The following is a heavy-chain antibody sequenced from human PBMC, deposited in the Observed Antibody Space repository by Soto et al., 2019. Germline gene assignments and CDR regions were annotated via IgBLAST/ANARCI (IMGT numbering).Heavy chain of an antibody. Sequence: GGSLTLSCAASGFTFSSYGMHWVRQAPGKGLEWVAVIWYDGSKKYYADSVKGRFTISRDNSKNTLYLQMNSLRAEDTAVYYCARDKYYYDSSGYSSPDYWGQGTLVTVSS. CDR3: ARDKYYYDSSGYSSPDY. V-gene: IGHV3-33*01. D-gene: IGHD3-22*01. CDR1: GFTFSSYG. CDR2: IWYDGSKK. J-gene: IGHJ4*02.